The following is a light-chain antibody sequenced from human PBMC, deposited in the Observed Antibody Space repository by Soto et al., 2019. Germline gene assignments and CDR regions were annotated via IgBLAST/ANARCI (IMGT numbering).Light chain of an antibody. Sequence: DIQMTQSPSYLSASVGDRVTIPCQASQDISNYLNWYQQKPGKAPKLLIYDVSNLDSGVPSRFSGSESGTDFTLTISSLQPEDFATYYCQQYTELPYTFGQGTKLEFK. CDR1: QDISNY. CDR2: DVS. J-gene: IGKJ2*01. CDR3: QQYTELPYT. V-gene: IGKV1-33*01.